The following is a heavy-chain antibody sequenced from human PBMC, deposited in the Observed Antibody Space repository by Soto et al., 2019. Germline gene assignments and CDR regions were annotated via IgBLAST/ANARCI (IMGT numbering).Heavy chain of an antibody. CDR2: INAGNGNT. CDR3: ARDSGSGWPRDFDY. D-gene: IGHD6-19*01. V-gene: IGHV1-3*01. CDR1: GYTFTSYA. J-gene: IGHJ4*02. Sequence: ASVKVSCKASGYTFTSYAMHWVRQAPGQRLEWMGWINAGNGNTKYSQKFQGRVTITRDTSASTAYMELSSLRSEDTAVYYCARDSGSGWPRDFDYWGREPWSPSPQ.